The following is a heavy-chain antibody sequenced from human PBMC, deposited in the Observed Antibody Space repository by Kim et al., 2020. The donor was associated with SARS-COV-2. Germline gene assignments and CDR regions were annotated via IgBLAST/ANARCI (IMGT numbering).Heavy chain of an antibody. V-gene: IGHV4-61*02. Sequence: SETLSLTCTVSGGSISSGSYYWSWIRQPAGKGLEWIGRIYTSGSTNYNPSLKSRVTISVDTSKNQFSLKLSSVTAADTAVYYCARGTLGARSNWFDPWGQGTLVTVSS. CDR3: ARGTLGARSNWFDP. D-gene: IGHD3-16*01. J-gene: IGHJ5*02. CDR2: IYTSGST. CDR1: GGSISSGSYY.